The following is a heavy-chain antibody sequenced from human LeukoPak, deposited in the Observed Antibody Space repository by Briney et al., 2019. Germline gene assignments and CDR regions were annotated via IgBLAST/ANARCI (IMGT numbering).Heavy chain of an antibody. V-gene: IGHV3-23*01. D-gene: IGHD3-16*01. Sequence: GGSLRLSCAASGFTFSSYAMSWVRQAPGKGLEWVSAISGSGGSTYYADSVKGRFTISRDNSKNTLYLQMNSLRAEDTAVYYGAKDQCCDYVWGSSSWGQGTLVTVSS. J-gene: IGHJ5*02. CDR3: AKDQCCDYVWGSSS. CDR1: GFTFSSYA. CDR2: ISGSGGST.